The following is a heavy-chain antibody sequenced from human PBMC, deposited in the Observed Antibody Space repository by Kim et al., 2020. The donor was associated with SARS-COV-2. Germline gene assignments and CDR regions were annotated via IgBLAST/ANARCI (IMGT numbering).Heavy chain of an antibody. V-gene: IGHV1-18*01. CDR3: ARRGRQEELVD. Sequence: TNYAQKLQGRVTMTTDTSTSTAYMELRSLRSDDTAVYYCARRGRQEELVDWGQGTLVTVSS. J-gene: IGHJ4*02. D-gene: IGHD3-16*01. CDR2: T.